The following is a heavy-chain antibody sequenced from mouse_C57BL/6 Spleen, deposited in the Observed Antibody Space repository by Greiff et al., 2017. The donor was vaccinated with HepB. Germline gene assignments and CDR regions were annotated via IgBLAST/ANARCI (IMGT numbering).Heavy chain of an antibody. CDR3: ARDRGYGNYEGFAY. D-gene: IGHD2-10*02. J-gene: IGHJ3*01. V-gene: IGHV5-4*01. CDR2: ISDGGSYT. Sequence: EVQGVESGGGLVKPGGSLKLSCAASGFTFSSYAMSWVRQTPEKRLEWVATISDGGSYTYYPDNVKGRFTISRDNAKNNLYLQMSHLKSEDTAMYYCARDRGYGNYEGFAYWGQGTLVTVSA. CDR1: GFTFSSYA.